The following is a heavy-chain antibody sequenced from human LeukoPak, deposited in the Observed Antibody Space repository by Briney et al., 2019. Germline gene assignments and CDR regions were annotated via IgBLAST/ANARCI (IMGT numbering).Heavy chain of an antibody. V-gene: IGHV3-11*04. D-gene: IGHD5-18*01. CDR3: ARVVAKALVTFYTDY. Sequence: GGSLRLSCRASEFNFSDYYMTWIRQAPGKGLEWLSYISSSGSPKYYADSLEGRFTISRDNSKNSLFLQLNSLRPEDTATYYCARVVAKALVTFYTDYWGRGTLVTVSS. CDR2: ISSSGSPK. CDR1: EFNFSDYY. J-gene: IGHJ4*02.